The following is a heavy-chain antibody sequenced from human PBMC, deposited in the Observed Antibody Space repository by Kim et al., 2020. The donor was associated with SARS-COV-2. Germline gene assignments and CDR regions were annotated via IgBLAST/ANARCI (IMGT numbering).Heavy chain of an antibody. CDR2: INAGTGNT. CDR1: GYIFTNFA. J-gene: IGHJ4*02. CDR3: ARDLFHTGFDY. D-gene: IGHD2-8*02. V-gene: IGHV1-3*01. Sequence: ASVKVSCKASGYIFTNFAIQWVRQAPGQRLEWMGWINAGTGNTKFSQQFQGRVTLTRDTSANTASMELSSLGSADTAVYYCARDLFHTGFDYWGQGTLVAVSS.